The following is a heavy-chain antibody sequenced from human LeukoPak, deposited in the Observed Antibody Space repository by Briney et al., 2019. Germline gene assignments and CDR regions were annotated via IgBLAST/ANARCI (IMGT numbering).Heavy chain of an antibody. CDR2: INHSGST. CDR3: ARPSYYYGSGSYDKGRYYFDY. CDR1: GGSFSGYY. V-gene: IGHV4-34*01. D-gene: IGHD3-10*01. J-gene: IGHJ4*02. Sequence: SETRSLTCAVYGGSFSGYYWSWIRQPPGKGLEWIGEINHSGSTNYNPSLKSRVTISVDTSKNQFSLKLSSVTAADTAMYYGARPSYYYGSGSYDKGRYYFDYWGQGTLVTVSS.